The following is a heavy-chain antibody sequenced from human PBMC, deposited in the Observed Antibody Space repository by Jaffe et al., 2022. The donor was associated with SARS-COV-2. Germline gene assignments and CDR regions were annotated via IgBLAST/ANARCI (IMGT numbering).Heavy chain of an antibody. CDR1: GFSFSDYG. Sequence: EVQLVESGGGLVQPGGSLRLSCSASGFSFSDYGMHWVRQAPGKGLEYVSAISTDGDRTYYADSVKGRFTISRDNSKNTLYFQMSSLRTEDTAMYYCIKDIVAAHYWGQGTLVTVSS. J-gene: IGHJ4*02. V-gene: IGHV3-64*05. CDR2: ISTDGDRT. D-gene: IGHD6-6*01. CDR3: IKDIVAAHY.